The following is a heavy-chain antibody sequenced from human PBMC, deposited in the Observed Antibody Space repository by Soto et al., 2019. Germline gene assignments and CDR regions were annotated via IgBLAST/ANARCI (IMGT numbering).Heavy chain of an antibody. CDR1: GGSVSSNSAA. J-gene: IGHJ3*02. CDR2: TYYRSKWYN. Sequence: SQTLSLTCAISGGSVSSNSAAWNWIRQSPSRGLEWLGRTYYRSKWYNDYAISVKSRITINPDTSKNQFSLQLNSVTPEDTAVFYCARDGLYSSGWFDAFDIWGQGTMVTVSS. CDR3: ARDGLYSSGWFDAFDI. V-gene: IGHV6-1*01. D-gene: IGHD6-19*01.